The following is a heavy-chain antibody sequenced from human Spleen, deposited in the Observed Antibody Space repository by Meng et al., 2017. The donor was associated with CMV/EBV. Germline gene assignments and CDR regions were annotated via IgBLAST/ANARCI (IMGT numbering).Heavy chain of an antibody. CDR1: GDTFSGYF. CDR3: ARGHSSNYRFFDY. CDR2: INHSGTT. Sequence: CGVHGDTFSGYFWSWIRQPPGKGLEWLGEINHSGTTTFNPSLKGRVSASTDRSKKQFALKLTSVTAADTAVYYCARGHSSNYRFFDYWGQGVLVTVSS. V-gene: IGHV4-34*01. D-gene: IGHD2-2*01. J-gene: IGHJ4*02.